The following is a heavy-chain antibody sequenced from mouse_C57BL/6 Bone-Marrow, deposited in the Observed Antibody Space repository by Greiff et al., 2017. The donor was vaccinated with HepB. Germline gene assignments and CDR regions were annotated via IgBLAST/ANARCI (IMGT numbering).Heavy chain of an antibody. CDR2: IYPRSGNT. D-gene: IGHD2-3*01. CDR3: ARPDGFLYYFDY. J-gene: IGHJ2*01. Sequence: QVQLQQSGAELARPGASVKLSCKASGYTFTSYGISWVKQRPGQGLEWIGEIYPRSGNTYYNEKFKGKATLTADKSSSAAYMELRSLTSEDSAVYFCARPDGFLYYFDYWGQGTTLTVSS. CDR1: GYTFTSYG. V-gene: IGHV1-81*01.